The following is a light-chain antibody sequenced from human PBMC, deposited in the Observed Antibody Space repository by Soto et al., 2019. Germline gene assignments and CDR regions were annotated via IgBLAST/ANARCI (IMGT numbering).Light chain of an antibody. CDR1: QSVSRY. J-gene: IGKJ5*01. CDR3: QQRSNWPPIT. CDR2: DAS. Sequence: EIVLTQSPATLSLSPVERATLPCRYSQSVSRYLAWYQQKPGQAPRLLIYDASNRATGIPARFSGSGSGRDFTLTIISLEPEDFAVYYCQQRSNWPPITFGQGTRLDIK. V-gene: IGKV3-11*02.